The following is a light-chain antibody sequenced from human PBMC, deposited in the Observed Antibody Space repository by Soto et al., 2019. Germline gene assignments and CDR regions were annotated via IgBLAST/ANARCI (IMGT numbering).Light chain of an antibody. CDR2: GAC. J-gene: IGKJ1*01. CDR3: QYYGSSGT. CDR1: QSVSNNY. Sequence: EIVLTPSPGTLSLSPGERATLSCRGRQSVSNNYVAWYQKKPGQAPRLIFYGACNRATGIPDRFSGSGAGADFTLTISRVEPEDSAVYCCQYYGSSGTFGQGTKVEIK. V-gene: IGKV3-20*01.